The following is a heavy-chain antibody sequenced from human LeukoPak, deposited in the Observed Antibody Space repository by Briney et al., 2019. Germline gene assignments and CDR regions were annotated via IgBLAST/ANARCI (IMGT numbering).Heavy chain of an antibody. V-gene: IGHV3-33*08. CDR1: GLTFSRYG. D-gene: IGHD6-19*01. Sequence: PGGSLRLSCAASGLTFSRYGMHWVRQAPGKELEWVAVIWYDGSNKYYADSVKGRFTISRDNSKNTLYLQMNSLRAEDTAVYYCARELTGSGWTDYWGQGTLVTVSS. CDR2: IWYDGSNK. CDR3: ARELTGSGWTDY. J-gene: IGHJ4*02.